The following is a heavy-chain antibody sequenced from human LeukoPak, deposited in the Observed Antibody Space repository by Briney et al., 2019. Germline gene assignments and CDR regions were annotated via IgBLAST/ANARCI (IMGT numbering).Heavy chain of an antibody. CDR2: ITGSGGGT. CDR1: GFTFSSYA. V-gene: IGHV3-23*01. Sequence: PGGSLRLSCAASGFTFSSYAMSWVRQAPGKGLEWVSLITGSGGGTHYADSVKGRFTISRDNSKNTLYLQMNSLRAEDTAVYYCAKKGIAAAGDWFDPWGQGTLVTVSS. CDR3: AKKGIAAAGDWFDP. D-gene: IGHD6-13*01. J-gene: IGHJ5*02.